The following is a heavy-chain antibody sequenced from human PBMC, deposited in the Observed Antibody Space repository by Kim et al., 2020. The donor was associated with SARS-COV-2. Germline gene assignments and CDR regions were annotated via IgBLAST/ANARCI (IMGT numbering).Heavy chain of an antibody. D-gene: IGHD3-22*01. Sequence: SVSGRFTVSRDNSKNPLFLQMHSLRAEDTAVYYCAKGGYDTRDYSAPFDYWGQGTLVTVSS. V-gene: IGHV3-23*01. CDR3: AKGGYDTRDYSAPFDY. J-gene: IGHJ4*02.